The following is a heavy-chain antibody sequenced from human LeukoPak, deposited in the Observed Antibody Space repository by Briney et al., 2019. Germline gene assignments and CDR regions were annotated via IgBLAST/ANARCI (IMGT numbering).Heavy chain of an antibody. J-gene: IGHJ5*02. CDR2: IYSSGKT. CDR1: GGSISSGSYY. V-gene: IGHV4-39*01. Sequence: PSETLSLTCTVSGGSISSGSYYWDWIRRPRGKGLEWIGDIYSSGKTNYNPSLRSRVTMSIDPSKNEFALNLNAGSATDTAIYHCPRHFTGRPWCDPWGQGTLVTVSS. CDR3: PRHFTGRPWCDP.